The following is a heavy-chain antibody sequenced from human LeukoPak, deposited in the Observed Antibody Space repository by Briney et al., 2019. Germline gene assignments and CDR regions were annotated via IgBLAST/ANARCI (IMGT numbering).Heavy chain of an antibody. CDR1: GGSFSGYY. D-gene: IGHD3-22*01. J-gene: IGHJ3*02. CDR2: IYTSGST. CDR3: ASLYDSSGYYYLDAFDI. V-gene: IGHV4-59*10. Sequence: PSETLSLTCAVYGGSFSGYYWSWIRQPAGKGLEWIGRIYTSGSTNYNPSLKSRVTMSVDTSKNQFSLKLSSVTAADTAVYYCASLYDSSGYYYLDAFDIWGQGTMVTVSS.